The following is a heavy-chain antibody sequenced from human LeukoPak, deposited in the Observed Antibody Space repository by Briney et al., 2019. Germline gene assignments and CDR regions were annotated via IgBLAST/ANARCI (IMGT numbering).Heavy chain of an antibody. D-gene: IGHD2-8*01. Sequence: SVKVSCKASGGPFSSYATSWVRQAPGQGLEWMGGSIPIFGTANYAQKFQGRVTITADKSTSTAYMELSSLRSEDTAVYYCAREGLDCTNGVCYYDYWGQGTLVTVSS. CDR3: AREGLDCTNGVCYYDY. V-gene: IGHV1-69*06. J-gene: IGHJ4*02. CDR1: GGPFSSYA. CDR2: SIPIFGTA.